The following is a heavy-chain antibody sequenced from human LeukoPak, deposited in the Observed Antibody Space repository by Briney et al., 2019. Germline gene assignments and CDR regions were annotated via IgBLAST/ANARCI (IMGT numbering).Heavy chain of an antibody. D-gene: IGHD2-2*01. J-gene: IGHJ4*02. CDR3: ARGYCSSTSRRVFDY. CDR1: GGTFSSYA. Sequence: ASVKVSCTASGGTFSSYAISWVRQAPGQGLEWMGGIIPIFGTANYAQKFQGRVTITADKSTSTAYMELSSLRSEDTAVYYCARGYCSSTSRRVFDYWGQGTLVTVSS. V-gene: IGHV1-69*06. CDR2: IIPIFGTA.